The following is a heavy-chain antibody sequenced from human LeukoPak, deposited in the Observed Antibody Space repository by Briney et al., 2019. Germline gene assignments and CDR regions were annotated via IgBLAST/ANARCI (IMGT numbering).Heavy chain of an antibody. D-gene: IGHD3-10*01. CDR2: MNPNSGRT. CDR3: GWVRGVEYFQH. Sequence: GASVKVSCKASGYTLTSYDINWVRQATGQGLEWMGWMNPNSGRTGYAQNFQGRITITRNTSISTAYMELSSLRSEDTAVYYCGWVRGVEYFQHWGQGTLVTVSS. V-gene: IGHV1-8*01. CDR1: GYTLTSYD. J-gene: IGHJ1*01.